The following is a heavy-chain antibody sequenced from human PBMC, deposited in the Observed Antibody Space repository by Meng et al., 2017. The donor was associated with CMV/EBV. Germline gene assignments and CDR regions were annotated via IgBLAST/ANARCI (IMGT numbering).Heavy chain of an antibody. J-gene: IGHJ5*02. CDR3: ARARGYSSSSKNWFDP. CDR1: GGSISSYY. Sequence: SETLSLTCTVSGGSISSYYWSWIRQPPGKGLEWIGYIYYSGSTNYNPSLKSRVTISVDTSKNQFSLKLSFVTAADTAVYYCARARGYSSSSKNWFDPWGQGTLVTVSS. CDR2: IYYSGST. V-gene: IGHV4-59*01. D-gene: IGHD6-6*01.